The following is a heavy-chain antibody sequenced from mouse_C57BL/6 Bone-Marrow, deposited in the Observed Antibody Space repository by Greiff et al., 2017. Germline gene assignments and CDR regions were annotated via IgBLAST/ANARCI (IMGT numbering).Heavy chain of an antibody. V-gene: IGHV1-81*01. CDR2: IYPRSGNT. Sequence: QVQLQQSGAELARPGASVKLSCKASGYTFTSYGISWVKQRTGQGLEWIGEIYPRSGNTYYNEKFKGKATLTAVKSSSTAYMELRSLTSEDSAVYFCARWGRLAFAYWGQGTLVTVSA. CDR1: GYTFTSYG. D-gene: IGHD2-4*01. CDR3: ARWGRLAFAY. J-gene: IGHJ3*01.